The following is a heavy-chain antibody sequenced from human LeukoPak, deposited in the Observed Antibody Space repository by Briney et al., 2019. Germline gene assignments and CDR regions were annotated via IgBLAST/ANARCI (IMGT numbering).Heavy chain of an antibody. D-gene: IGHD2-15*01. Sequence: GGSLRLSCAASGFTFSSYSMNWVRQAPGKGLEWVSSISSSSSYIYYADPVKGRFTISRDNAKNSLYLQMNSLRAEDTAVYYCASRYCSGGSCYSGWGAGFDPWGQGTLVTVSS. CDR1: GFTFSSYS. CDR2: ISSSSSYI. CDR3: ASRYCSGGSCYSGWGAGFDP. J-gene: IGHJ5*02. V-gene: IGHV3-21*01.